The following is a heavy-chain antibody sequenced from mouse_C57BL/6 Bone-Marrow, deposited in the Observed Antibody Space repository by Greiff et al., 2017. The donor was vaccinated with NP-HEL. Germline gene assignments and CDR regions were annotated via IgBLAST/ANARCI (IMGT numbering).Heavy chain of an antibody. CDR3: ARRNHYYGSSYGYFDY. V-gene: IGHV1-55*01. D-gene: IGHD1-1*01. CDR2: IYPGCGST. Sequence: VQLQQPGAELVKPGASVKMSCKASGYTFTSYWITWVKQRPGQGLEWIGDIYPGCGSTNYNEKFKSKATLTVDTSSSTAYMQLSSLTSEDSAVYYCARRNHYYGSSYGYFDYWGKGTTLTVST. J-gene: IGHJ2*01. CDR1: GYTFTSYW.